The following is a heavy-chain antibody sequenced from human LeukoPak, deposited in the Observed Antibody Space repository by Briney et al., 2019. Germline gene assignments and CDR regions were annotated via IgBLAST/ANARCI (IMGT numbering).Heavy chain of an antibody. Sequence: PGGSLRLSCAASGFTFSSYAMSWVRQAPGKGLEWVSAISGSGGSTYYADSVKGRFTISRGNSKNTLYLQMNSLRAEDTAVYYRAKEHKGDHGESNFDYWGQGTLVTVSS. CDR2: ISGSGGST. CDR1: GFTFSSYA. J-gene: IGHJ4*02. D-gene: IGHD4-17*01. V-gene: IGHV3-23*01. CDR3: AKEHKGDHGESNFDY.